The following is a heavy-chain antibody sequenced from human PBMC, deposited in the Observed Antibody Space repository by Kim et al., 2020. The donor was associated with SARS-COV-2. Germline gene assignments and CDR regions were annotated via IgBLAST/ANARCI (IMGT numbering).Heavy chain of an antibody. J-gene: IGHJ6*02. D-gene: IGHD3-22*01. V-gene: IGHV5-51*01. Sequence: GESLKISCKGSGYSFTSYWIGWVRQMPGKGLEWMGIIYPGDSDTRYSPSFQGQVTISADKSISTAYLQWSSLKASDTAMYYCARQGHRSSGIRGYYYGMDVWGQGTTVTVSS. CDR1: GYSFTSYW. CDR3: ARQGHRSSGIRGYYYGMDV. CDR2: IYPGDSDT.